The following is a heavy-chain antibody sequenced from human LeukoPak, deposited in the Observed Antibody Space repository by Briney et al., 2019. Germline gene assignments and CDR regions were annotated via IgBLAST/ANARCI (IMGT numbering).Heavy chain of an antibody. Sequence: SETLSLTCAVSGGSISSSSYYWGWIRQPPGKGLEWIGSIYYSGSTYYNPSLKSRVTISVDTSKNQFSLKLSSVTAADTAVYYCARVFKGYWGQGTLVTVSS. CDR1: GGSISSSSYY. J-gene: IGHJ4*02. CDR3: ARVFKGY. CDR2: IYYSGST. V-gene: IGHV4-39*01.